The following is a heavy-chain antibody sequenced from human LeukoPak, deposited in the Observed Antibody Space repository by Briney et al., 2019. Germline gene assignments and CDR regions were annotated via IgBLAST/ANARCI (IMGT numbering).Heavy chain of an antibody. CDR1: GFTFSNAW. D-gene: IGHD2-21*01. CDR3: TTDNPVYCSGDCSSNFDY. J-gene: IGHJ4*02. Sequence: GGSLRLSCAASGFTFSNAWMSWVRQAPGKGLEWVGRIKSKTDGGTTDYAAPVKGRFTISRDDSKNTLYLQMDSLKTEDTAVYYCTTDNPVYCSGDCSSNFDYWGQGTLVTVSS. CDR2: IKSKTDGGTT. V-gene: IGHV3-15*01.